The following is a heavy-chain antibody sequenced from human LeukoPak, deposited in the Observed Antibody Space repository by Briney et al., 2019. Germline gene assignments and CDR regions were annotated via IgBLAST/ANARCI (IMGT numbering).Heavy chain of an antibody. CDR1: GFTFSSYG. D-gene: IGHD4-17*01. Sequence: GGSLRLSCAASGFTFSSYGMNWVRQAPGKGLEWVSYISSSSSTIYYADSVKGRFTISRDNAKNSLYLQMNSLRAEDTAVYYCAREDYGDYVDYWGQGTLVTVSS. V-gene: IGHV3-48*01. CDR2: ISSSSSTI. CDR3: AREDYGDYVDY. J-gene: IGHJ4*02.